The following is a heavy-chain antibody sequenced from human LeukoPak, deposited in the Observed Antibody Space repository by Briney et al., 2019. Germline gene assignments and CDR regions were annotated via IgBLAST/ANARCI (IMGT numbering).Heavy chain of an antibody. J-gene: IGHJ6*03. CDR1: GFTVSSNY. CDR3: ARYYYDSSGYPPYMDV. Sequence: GGSLRLSCAASGFTVSSNYMSWVRQAPGKGLEWVSVIYGGGSTYYADSVKGRFTISRDNSKNTLYLQMNSLRAEDTAVYYCARYYYDSSGYPPYMDVWGKGTTVTVSS. D-gene: IGHD3-22*01. V-gene: IGHV3-66*02. CDR2: IYGGGST.